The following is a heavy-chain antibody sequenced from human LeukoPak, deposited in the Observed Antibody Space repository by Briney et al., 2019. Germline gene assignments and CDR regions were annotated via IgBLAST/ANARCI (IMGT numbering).Heavy chain of an antibody. V-gene: IGHV3-53*01. CDR3: ARFRITFGGVIVSSAFDI. D-gene: IGHD3-16*02. Sequence: GGSLRLSCTVSGFTVSGNSMSWVRQAPGKGLEWVSVIYSGGSTYYADSVKGRFTISRDNSKNTLYLQMNSLRAEDTAVYYCARFRITFGGVIVSSAFDIWGQGTMVTVSS. J-gene: IGHJ3*02. CDR2: IYSGGST. CDR1: GFTVSGNS.